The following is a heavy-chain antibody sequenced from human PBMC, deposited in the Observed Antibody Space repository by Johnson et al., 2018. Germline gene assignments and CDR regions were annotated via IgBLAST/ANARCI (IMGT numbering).Heavy chain of an antibody. J-gene: IGHJ1*01. CDR1: GFTFDDYA. CDR3: AKSSEYFQH. CDR2: ISWNSDTI. Sequence: VQLVQSGGGVVQPGRSLRLSCAASGFTFDDYAMHWVRQAPGKGLEWVSGISWNSDTIDYADSVKGRFTVSRDNSKNTLYLQMNSLRAEDTAVYYCAKSSEYFQHWGQGTLVTVSS. V-gene: IGHV3-9*01.